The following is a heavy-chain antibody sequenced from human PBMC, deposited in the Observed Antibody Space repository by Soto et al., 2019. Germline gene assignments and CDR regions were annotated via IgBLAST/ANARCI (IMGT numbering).Heavy chain of an antibody. CDR1: GFTFSFYT. J-gene: IGHJ4*02. V-gene: IGHV3-21*01. CDR2: ISGNNDI. CDR3: ARDKSTSRSTILHDY. D-gene: IGHD2-2*01. Sequence: GGSLRLSCAASGFTFSFYTMNWVRQSPGKGLEWVSSISGNNDIFYADTVKGRFTISRDNAKNSLYLQMNSLRAEDTAVYYCARDKSTSRSTILHDYWGQGILVTVSS.